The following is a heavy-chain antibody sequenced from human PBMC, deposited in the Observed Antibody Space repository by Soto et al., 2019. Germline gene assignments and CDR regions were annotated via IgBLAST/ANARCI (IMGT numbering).Heavy chain of an antibody. J-gene: IGHJ4*02. CDR1: GFTFSSYG. Sequence: GVLRLSCAASGFTFSSYGMSWVRQAPGKGLECVSAIIQSGETFYADSVKGRFSISRDDSNNMLYLQMHSLRADDTAVYYCAKDRQPDGLWRFDHWGQGALVTVSS. CDR3: AKDRQPDGLWRFDH. CDR2: IIQSGET. D-gene: IGHD2-2*01. V-gene: IGHV3-23*01.